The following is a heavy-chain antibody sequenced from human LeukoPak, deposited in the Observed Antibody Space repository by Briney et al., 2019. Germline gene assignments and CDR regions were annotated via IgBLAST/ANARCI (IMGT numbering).Heavy chain of an antibody. V-gene: IGHV3-74*01. CDR1: GFTFSSYW. D-gene: IGHD3-10*01. J-gene: IGHJ4*02. Sequence: GGSLRLSCAASGFTFSSYWMHWVRQAPEKGLVWVSRINSDGTTTYADSVKGRFTISRDNAKNTLYLQMNRLRAEDTALYYCASAYYYRLPDWGQGTLVTVSS. CDR3: ASAYYYRLPD. CDR2: INSDGTT.